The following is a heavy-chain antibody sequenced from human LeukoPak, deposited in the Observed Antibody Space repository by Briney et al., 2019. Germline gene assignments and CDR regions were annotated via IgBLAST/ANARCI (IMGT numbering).Heavy chain of an antibody. D-gene: IGHD3-10*01. CDR3: ARCYYGSGSSPLYYYYYYMDV. CDR1: GFTISSNY. CDR2: LYRNGGT. Sequence: PGGSLRLSCAASGFTISSNYMSWVRQAPGKGLEWVSVLYRNGGTYYADSVRSRFTISRDNSKNTLYLQMNSLRAEDTAVYYCARCYYGSGSSPLYYYYYYMDVWGKGTTVTVSS. V-gene: IGHV3-66*01. J-gene: IGHJ6*03.